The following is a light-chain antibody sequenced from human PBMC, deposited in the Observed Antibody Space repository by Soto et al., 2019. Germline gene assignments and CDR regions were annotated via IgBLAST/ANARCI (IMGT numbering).Light chain of an antibody. CDR2: DAS. J-gene: IGKJ1*01. CDR3: LHYNNWPRWT. CDR1: QSVSSY. V-gene: IGKV3-11*01. Sequence: EIVLTQSPATLSLSPGETATLSCRASQSVSSYLAWYQQKPGQAPRLLIYDASNRATGIPARFSGSGSGTDFTLTISSLQSEDFAVYYCLHYNNWPRWTFGQGAKVDI.